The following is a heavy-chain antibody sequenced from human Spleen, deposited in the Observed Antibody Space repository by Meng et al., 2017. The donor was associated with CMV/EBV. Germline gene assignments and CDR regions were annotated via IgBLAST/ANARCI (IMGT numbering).Heavy chain of an antibody. V-gene: IGHV4-4*07. CDR3: ARDSVTTVNWFDP. CDR1: GGSISSYY. J-gene: IGHJ5*02. D-gene: IGHD4-11*01. Sequence: GSLRLSCTVSGGSISSYYWSWIRQPAGKGLEWIGRIYTSGSTNYNPSLKSRVTMSVDTSKNQFSLKLSSVTAADTAVYYCARDSVTTVNWFDPWGQGTLVTVSS. CDR2: IYTSGST.